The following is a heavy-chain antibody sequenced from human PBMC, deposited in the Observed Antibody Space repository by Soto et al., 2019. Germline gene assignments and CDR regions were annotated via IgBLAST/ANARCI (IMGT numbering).Heavy chain of an antibody. CDR3: ASNYAYAEGYYFYGIDV. CDR2: VNSDGDTT. Sequence: PGGSLRLSCAASGLTFRNYWMHWVRQAPGKGLVWVSRVNSDGDTTYYADSVKGRFTISRDNAKNTLHLQMNSLGAEDTAVYYCASNYAYAEGYYFYGIDVWGQATTVTVSS. D-gene: IGHD3-16*01. V-gene: IGHV3-74*01. CDR1: GLTFRNYW. J-gene: IGHJ6*02.